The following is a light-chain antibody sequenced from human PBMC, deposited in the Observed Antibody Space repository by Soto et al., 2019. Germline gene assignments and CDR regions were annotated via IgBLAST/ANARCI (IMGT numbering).Light chain of an antibody. CDR1: QSISSY. CDR3: QQSYSTLWT. CDR2: AAS. Sequence: DIQMPQSPSSLSASVGDSVTITCRASQSISSYLNWYQQKPGKAPKLLIYAASSLQSGVPSRFSGSGSGTDFTLTISSLQPEDFATYYCQQSYSTLWTFGKGTKVEIK. V-gene: IGKV1-39*01. J-gene: IGKJ1*01.